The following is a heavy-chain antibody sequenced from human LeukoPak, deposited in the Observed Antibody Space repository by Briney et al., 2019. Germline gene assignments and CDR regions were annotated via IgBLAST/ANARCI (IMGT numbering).Heavy chain of an antibody. D-gene: IGHD3-22*01. CDR1: GYTLTELS. Sequence: ASVKVSCKVSGYTLTELSMHWVRQAPGKGLEWMGGFDPEDGETIYAQKFQGRVTMTEDTSTDTAYMELSSLRPEDTAVYYCATSLNYYDSSGPTPDIDYWGQGTLVTVSS. V-gene: IGHV1-24*01. J-gene: IGHJ4*02. CDR3: ATSLNYYDSSGPTPDIDY. CDR2: FDPEDGET.